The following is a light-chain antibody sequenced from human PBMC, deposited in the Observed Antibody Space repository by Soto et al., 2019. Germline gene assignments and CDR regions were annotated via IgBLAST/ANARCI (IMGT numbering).Light chain of an antibody. CDR3: SSYTSSTTLGVV. J-gene: IGLJ2*01. CDR2: DVS. Sequence: QSVLTQPASVSGSPGQSITISCTGTSSDVGGYKYVSWYQQHPGKAPKLMIYDVSNRPSGVSNRFSGSKSGNTASLTISGLQAEDEADYYCSSYTSSTTLGVVFGGGTKLTVL. V-gene: IGLV2-14*01. CDR1: SSDVGGYKY.